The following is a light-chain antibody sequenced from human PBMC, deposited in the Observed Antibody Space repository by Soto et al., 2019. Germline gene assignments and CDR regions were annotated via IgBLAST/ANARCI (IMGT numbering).Light chain of an antibody. CDR3: QHRAGWPPALT. V-gene: IGKV3-11*01. J-gene: IGKJ4*01. Sequence: ETVLTQSPATLSLSPGERATLSCRASERVINSLAWYQHKPGHAPRLLIDMASNRATGIPARFSGSGSGTDFTLTISSLEPEDFAVYFCQHRAGWPPALTFGGGTKVDIK. CDR2: MAS. CDR1: ERVINS.